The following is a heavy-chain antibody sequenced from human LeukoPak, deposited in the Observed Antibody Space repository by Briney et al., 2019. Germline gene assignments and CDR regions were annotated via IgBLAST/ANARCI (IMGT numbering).Heavy chain of an antibody. J-gene: IGHJ5*02. D-gene: IGHD3-22*01. V-gene: IGHV6-1*01. Sequence: SQTLSLTCVISGDSVSSNSAAWNWIRQSPSRGLEWLGRTYYRSKWYYHYAVSMKSRITVNPDASKNQFSLQLNSVTAADTAVYYCAGGPAYLDSVPNSWGQGTLVTVSS. CDR3: AGGPAYLDSVPNS. CDR1: GDSVSSNSAA. CDR2: TYYRSKWYY.